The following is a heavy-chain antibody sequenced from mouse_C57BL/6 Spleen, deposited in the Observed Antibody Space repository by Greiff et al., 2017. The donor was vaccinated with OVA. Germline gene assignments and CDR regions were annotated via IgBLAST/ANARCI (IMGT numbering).Heavy chain of an antibody. D-gene: IGHD1-1*01. V-gene: IGHV1-55*01. J-gene: IGHJ1*03. CDR3: AMNSGYYCSSYSYGYFDV. CDR2: IYPGSGST. CDR1: GYTFTSYW. Sequence: QVQLQQPGAELVKPGASVKMSCKASGYTFTSYWITWVQQRPGQGLEWIGDIYPGSGSTNYNEKFKSKATLTVDTSSSTAYMQLSSLTSEVSAVYYWAMNSGYYCSSYSYGYFDVWGTGTTVTVSS.